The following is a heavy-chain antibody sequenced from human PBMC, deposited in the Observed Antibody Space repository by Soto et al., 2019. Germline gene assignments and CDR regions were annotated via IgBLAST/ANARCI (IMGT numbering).Heavy chain of an antibody. Sequence: GGSLRLSCAASGFTFSSYAMHWVRQAPGKGLEWVAVISYDGSNKYYADSVKGRFTISRDNSKNTLYLQMNSLRAEDTAVYYCARAGCGGDCSVYYFDYWGQGTLVTVSS. CDR1: GFTFSSYA. J-gene: IGHJ4*02. CDR2: ISYDGSNK. D-gene: IGHD2-21*02. V-gene: IGHV3-30-3*01. CDR3: ARAGCGGDCSVYYFDY.